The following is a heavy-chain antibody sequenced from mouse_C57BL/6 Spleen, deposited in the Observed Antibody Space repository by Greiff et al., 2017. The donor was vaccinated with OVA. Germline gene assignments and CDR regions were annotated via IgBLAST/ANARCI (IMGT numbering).Heavy chain of an antibody. D-gene: IGHD3-3*01. J-gene: IGHJ2*01. CDR2: IDPSDSET. CDR1: GYTFTSYW. CDR3: ARGTRTGYFDY. V-gene: IGHV1-52*01. Sequence: QVQLKQPGAELVRPGSSVKLSCKASGYTFTSYWMHWVKQRPIQGLEWIGNIDPSDSETHYNQKFKDKATLTVDKSSSTAYMQLSSLTSEDSAVYYCARGTRTGYFDYWGQGTTLTVSS.